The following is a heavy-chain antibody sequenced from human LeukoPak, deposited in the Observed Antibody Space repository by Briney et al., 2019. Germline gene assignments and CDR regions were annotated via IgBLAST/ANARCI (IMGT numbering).Heavy chain of an antibody. D-gene: IGHD5-18*01. CDR3: ARRYSYGVDAFDI. Sequence: SVKVSCKASGGTVSRYPISWVRQAPGQGLEWMGGIIPIFGTANYAQKFQGRVTITADESTSTAYMELRSLRSDDTAVYYCARRYSYGVDAFDIWGQGTMVTVSS. J-gene: IGHJ3*02. CDR1: GGTVSRYP. CDR2: IIPIFGTA. V-gene: IGHV1-69*13.